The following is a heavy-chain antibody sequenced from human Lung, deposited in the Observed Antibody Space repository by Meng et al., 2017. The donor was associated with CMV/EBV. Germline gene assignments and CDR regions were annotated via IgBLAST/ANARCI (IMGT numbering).Heavy chain of an antibody. CDR3: TTGRRFDY. Sequence: GGSLRLSCAASGFTFSSAWMSWVRQAPGKGLEWVGRIKSKTDGGTTDYAAPVKGRFTMSRDDLRNTLYLQMSSLKTDDTGVYYCTTGRRFDYWGQGTLVTVSS. V-gene: IGHV3-15*01. CDR1: GFTFSSAW. J-gene: IGHJ4*02. CDR2: IKSKTDGGTT.